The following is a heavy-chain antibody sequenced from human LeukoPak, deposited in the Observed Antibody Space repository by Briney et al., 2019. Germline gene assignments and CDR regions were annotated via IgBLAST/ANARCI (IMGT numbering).Heavy chain of an antibody. Sequence: ASVKVSCKASGYTFTSYGISWVRQAPGQGLEWMGWISAYNGNTNYAQKLQGRVTMTTDTSTSTAYMELRSLRSDDTAVYYCARSSYDDSSGYYYGWFDPWGQGTLVTVSS. J-gene: IGHJ5*02. CDR2: ISAYNGNT. D-gene: IGHD3-22*01. CDR1: GYTFTSYG. CDR3: ARSSYDDSSGYYYGWFDP. V-gene: IGHV1-18*01.